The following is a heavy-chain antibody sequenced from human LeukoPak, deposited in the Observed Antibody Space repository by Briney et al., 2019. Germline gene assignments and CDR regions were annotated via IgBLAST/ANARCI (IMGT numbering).Heavy chain of an antibody. CDR1: GFTFSSYW. J-gene: IGHJ4*02. CDR2: IKQDGSEK. CDR3: ARLYCSGGSCYGKHYFDY. V-gene: IGHV3-7*01. D-gene: IGHD2-15*01. Sequence: PGGSLRLSCAASGFTFSSYWMSWVRQAPGKGLEWVANIKQDGSEKYYVDSVKGRFTISRDNAKNSLYLQMNSLRAEDTAVYYCARLYCSGGSCYGKHYFDYWGQGALVTVSS.